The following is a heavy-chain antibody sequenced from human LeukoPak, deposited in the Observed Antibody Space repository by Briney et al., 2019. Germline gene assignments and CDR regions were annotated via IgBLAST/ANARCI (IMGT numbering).Heavy chain of an antibody. CDR1: GFTFSSYG. J-gene: IGHJ4*02. V-gene: IGHV3-33*01. D-gene: IGHD1-26*01. CDR3: ARETTTLDY. Sequence: GRSLRLSCAASGFTFSSYGMRWVRQAPGKGLEWVAVIWYDGSNKFYADSVKGRFTISRDNSKNTLYLQMNSLRAEDTAVYYCARETTTLDYWGQGTLVTVSS. CDR2: IWYDGSNK.